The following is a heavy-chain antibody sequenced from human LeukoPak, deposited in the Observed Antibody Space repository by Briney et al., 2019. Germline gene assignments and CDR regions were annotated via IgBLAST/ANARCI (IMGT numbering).Heavy chain of an antibody. CDR2: ISYDGSNK. V-gene: IGHV3-30*18. Sequence: PGGSLRLSCAASGFTFSNYGMHWVRQAPGKGLECVAVISYDGSNKYYVDSVKGRFTISRDNPKNTLYLQMNSLRAEDTAVYYCAKDGASGITGAGTPFDYWGQGTLVTVSS. CDR3: AKDGASGITGAGTPFDY. D-gene: IGHD6-13*01. J-gene: IGHJ4*02. CDR1: GFTFSNYG.